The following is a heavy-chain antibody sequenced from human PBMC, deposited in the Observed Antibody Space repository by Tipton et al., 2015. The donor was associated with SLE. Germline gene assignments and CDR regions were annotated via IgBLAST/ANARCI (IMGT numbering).Heavy chain of an antibody. J-gene: IGHJ4*02. CDR3: AGGWELLDY. D-gene: IGHD1-26*01. CDR2: FYYSGST. V-gene: IGHV4-59*11. Sequence: TLSLTCTVSGGSISSPYWGWIRQPPGKGLEWIGYFYYSGSTNYNPPPKSRVTITVDTSKNQFSLKLSAVTAADTAVYYCAGGWELLDYWGQGTLVTVSS. CDR1: GGSISSPY.